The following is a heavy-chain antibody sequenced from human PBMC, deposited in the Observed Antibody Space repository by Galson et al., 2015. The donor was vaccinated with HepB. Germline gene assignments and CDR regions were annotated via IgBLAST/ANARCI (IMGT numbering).Heavy chain of an antibody. CDR1: GFTFSSYA. V-gene: IGHV3-23*01. J-gene: IGHJ4*02. Sequence: SLRLSCAASGFTFSSYAMNWVRQAPGKGLEWVSVISGSGGSTYYADSVKGRFTISRDNSKNTLYLQMNSLRAEDTAVYYCAKGEDDGSSGDWGQGTLVSVSS. D-gene: IGHD2-15*01. CDR2: ISGSGGST. CDR3: AKGEDDGSSGD.